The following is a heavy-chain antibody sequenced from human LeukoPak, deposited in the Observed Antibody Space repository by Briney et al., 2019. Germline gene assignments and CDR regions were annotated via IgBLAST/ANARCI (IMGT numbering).Heavy chain of an antibody. D-gene: IGHD3-22*01. J-gene: IGHJ6*02. CDR2: INPSGGST. V-gene: IGHV1-46*01. CDR3: ARSYYYDSSGYTYYYYGMDV. CDR1: GYTFTSYY. Sequence: ASVKVSCKASGYTFTSYYMHWVRQAPGQGLEWMGIINPSGGSTSYAQKFQGRVTITADESTSTAYMELSSLRSEDTAVYYCARSYYYDSSGYTYYYYGMDVWGQGTTVTVSS.